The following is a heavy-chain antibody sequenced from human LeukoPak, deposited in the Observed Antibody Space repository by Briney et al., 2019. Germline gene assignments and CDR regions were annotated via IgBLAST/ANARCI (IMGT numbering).Heavy chain of an antibody. J-gene: IGHJ4*02. D-gene: IGHD6-19*01. V-gene: IGHV3-23*01. CDR3: AKGVAMSDVARH. CDR1: GFTFRSYA. CDR2: ISGSGGNT. Sequence: TGGSLRLSCAASGFTFRSYAMHWVCQAPGKGLEWVSGISGSGGNTYYADSLKGRFTISRDNSKNTLYLQMNSLSVEDTAIYYCAKGVAMSDVARHWGPGTLVTVSS.